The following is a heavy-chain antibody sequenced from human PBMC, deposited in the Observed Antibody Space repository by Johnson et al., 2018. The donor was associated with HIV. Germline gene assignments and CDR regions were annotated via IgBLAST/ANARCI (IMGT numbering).Heavy chain of an antibody. V-gene: IGHV3-66*02. CDR2: IFSGGSK. J-gene: IGHJ3*02. CDR3: ARVSTGFTVFGVVILPTGAFDI. CDR1: GFTVSSNY. D-gene: IGHD3-3*01. Sequence: VQLMESGGGLVQPGGSLRLSCAASGFTVSSNYMTWVRQAPGKGLEWVSVIFSGGSKYYADSVKGRFTISRDNSKNTLYLQMNSLRAEDTALYYCARVSTGFTVFGVVILPTGAFDIWGQGTVVTVSS.